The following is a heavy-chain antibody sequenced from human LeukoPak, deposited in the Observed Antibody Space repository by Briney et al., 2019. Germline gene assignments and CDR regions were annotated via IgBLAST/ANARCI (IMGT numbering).Heavy chain of an antibody. V-gene: IGHV1-24*01. J-gene: IGHJ6*03. CDR3: AREVLVVPAAENYYYYMDV. D-gene: IGHD2-2*01. Sequence: ASVTVSCKVSGYTLTELSMHWVRQAPGKGLEWMGGFDPEDGETIYAQKFQGRVTMTEDTSTDTAYMELSSLRSEDTAVYYCAREVLVVPAAENYYYYMDVWGKGTTVTVSS. CDR2: FDPEDGET. CDR1: GYTLTELS.